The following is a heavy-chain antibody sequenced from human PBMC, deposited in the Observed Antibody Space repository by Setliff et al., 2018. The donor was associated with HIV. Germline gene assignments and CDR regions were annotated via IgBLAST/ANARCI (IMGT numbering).Heavy chain of an antibody. CDR3: ARGLGGSGSYRFDP. CDR2: IYYSGSI. D-gene: IGHD3-10*01. Sequence: PSETLSLTCVVSGYSISSNDWWGWIRQSPGKGLEWIGYIYYSGSIYYNPSHKSRVTMSVDTSKNQPSPKLSSVTAADTAVYYCARGLGGSGSYRFDPWGQGTLVTVSS. J-gene: IGHJ5*02. V-gene: IGHV4-28*05. CDR1: GYSISSNDW.